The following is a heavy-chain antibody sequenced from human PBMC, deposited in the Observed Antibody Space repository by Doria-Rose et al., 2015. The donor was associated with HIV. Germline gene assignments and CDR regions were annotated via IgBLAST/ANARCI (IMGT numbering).Heavy chain of an antibody. CDR2: IFSDDEG. J-gene: IGHJ4*02. CDR3: ARIKSSRWYHKYYFDF. D-gene: IGHD6-13*01. CDR1: GVSLSSPGMG. Sequence: QVTLKESGPVLVKPTETLTLTCTVSGVSLSSPGMGVSWIRQPPGKALEWLANIFSDDEGSYKTSLYSRLTISRDTSKSHVVLTMTDMDPVDTATYYCARIKSSRWYHKYYFDFWGQGTLVIVSA. V-gene: IGHV2-26*01.